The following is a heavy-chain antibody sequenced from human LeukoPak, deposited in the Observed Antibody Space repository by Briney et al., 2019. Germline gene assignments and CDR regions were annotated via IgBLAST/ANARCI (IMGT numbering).Heavy chain of an antibody. CDR1: GFTFGSYA. Sequence: PGGSLRLSCAASGFTFGSYAMHWVRQAPGKGLEWVASITSSDGNNKYYSDSVKGRFTISRDNAMNTLYLQMNGLRPEDTAVYYCARDAAAGAGVFDYWGQGTLVTVSS. CDR3: ARDAAAGAGVFDY. J-gene: IGHJ4*02. D-gene: IGHD6-13*01. V-gene: IGHV3-30-3*01. CDR2: ITSSDGNNK.